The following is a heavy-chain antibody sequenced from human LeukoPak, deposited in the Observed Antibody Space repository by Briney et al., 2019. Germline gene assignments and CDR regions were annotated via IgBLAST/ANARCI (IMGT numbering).Heavy chain of an antibody. CDR1: GFTFSSNW. Sequence: AGGSLRLSCAASGFTFSSNWMTCVRQAPGKGLEWVANIKQDGSEKQYVDSVKGRFTISRDNAKNSLYLQMNSLRVEDTAVYYCARDPYNTGGYAAFDIWGQGTMVTVSS. V-gene: IGHV3-7*01. CDR3: ARDPYNTGGYAAFDI. CDR2: IKQDGSEK. J-gene: IGHJ3*02. D-gene: IGHD3-22*01.